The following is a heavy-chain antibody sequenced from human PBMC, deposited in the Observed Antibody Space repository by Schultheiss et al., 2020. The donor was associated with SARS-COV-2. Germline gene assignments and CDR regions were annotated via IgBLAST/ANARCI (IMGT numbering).Heavy chain of an antibody. CDR3: ARPYSSSWYGAPGMDV. CDR1: GFIFSTYW. V-gene: IGHV3-66*04. Sequence: GGSLRLSCAASGFIFSTYWMHWVRQAPGKGLEWVSVIYSGGSTYYADSVKGRFTISRDNSKNTLYLQMNSLRAEDTAVYYCARPYSSSWYGAPGMDVWGQGTTVTVSS. J-gene: IGHJ6*02. D-gene: IGHD6-13*01. CDR2: IYSGGST.